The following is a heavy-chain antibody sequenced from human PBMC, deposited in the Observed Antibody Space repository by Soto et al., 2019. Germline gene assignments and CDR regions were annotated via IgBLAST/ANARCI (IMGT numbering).Heavy chain of an antibody. V-gene: IGHV1-2*06. Sequence: QVQLVQSGAEVKKPGASVGVSCKASGYTFTDYYIHWVRQAPGQGLEWMGRINPNSGDTSFAPKFQGRVTMTRDTSISTAYMQLSSLRSDDTAVYYCARDWYYYDSSGYPKPVWYYYYGMDVWGQGTTVTVSS. CDR3: ARDWYYYDSSGYPKPVWYYYYGMDV. CDR1: GYTFTDYY. D-gene: IGHD3-22*01. J-gene: IGHJ6*02. CDR2: INPNSGDT.